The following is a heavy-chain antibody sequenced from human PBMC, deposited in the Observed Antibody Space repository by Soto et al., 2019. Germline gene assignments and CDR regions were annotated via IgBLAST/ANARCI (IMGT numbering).Heavy chain of an antibody. Sequence: LLLESGGNLVQPGGSLRLSCAVSGFTLTSYAMSWVRQAPGKGPEWVSTINASGGKTLYADSVRGRFTISRDTAKSTLYLQMNSLGAEDTAIYFCAKLLLVVGGNRVDDLDIWGQGTRVTVSS. CDR1: GFTLTSYA. D-gene: IGHD2-8*02. V-gene: IGHV3-23*01. CDR2: INASGGKT. J-gene: IGHJ3*02. CDR3: AKLLLVVGGNRVDDLDI.